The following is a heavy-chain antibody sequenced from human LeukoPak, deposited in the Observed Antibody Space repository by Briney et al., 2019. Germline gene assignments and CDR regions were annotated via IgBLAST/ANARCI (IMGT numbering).Heavy chain of an antibody. CDR1: GFTFSSYE. Sequence: PGGSLRLSCAASGFTFSSYEMNWVRQAPGKGLEWVANIKEDGSEKYYVDSVKGRFTISRDNAKNSLYLQMNSLRAEDTAVYYCARVKQRLGRLLGRDTTYYYFYHMDVWGNGTTVTVSS. J-gene: IGHJ6*03. CDR2: IKEDGSEK. D-gene: IGHD6-25*01. CDR3: ARVKQRLGRLLGRDTTYYYFYHMDV. V-gene: IGHV3-7*01.